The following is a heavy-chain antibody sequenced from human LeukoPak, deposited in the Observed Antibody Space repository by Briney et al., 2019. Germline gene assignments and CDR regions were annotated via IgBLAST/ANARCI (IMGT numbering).Heavy chain of an antibody. CDR3: ARRRSYSSTLDP. CDR2: IYYSGST. J-gene: IGHJ5*02. V-gene: IGHV4-59*08. D-gene: IGHD6-13*01. Sequence: SSETLSLPCTVSGGSISSYYWSWIRQPPGKGLEWIGYIYYSGSTNYNPSLKSRVTISVDTSKNQFSLKLSSVTAADTAVYYCARRRSYSSTLDPWGQGTLVTVSS. CDR1: GGSISSYY.